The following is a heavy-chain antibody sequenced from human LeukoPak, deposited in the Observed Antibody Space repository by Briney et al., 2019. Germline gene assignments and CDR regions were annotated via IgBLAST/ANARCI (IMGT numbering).Heavy chain of an antibody. J-gene: IGHJ6*03. V-gene: IGHV4-30-4*08. CDR3: ARVPNYYYYMDV. CDR2: IYYSGST. Sequence: SETLSLTCTVSGGSISSGDYYWSWIRQPPGKGLEWIGYIYYSGSTYYNPSLKSRVTISVDTSKNQFSLKLSSVTGADTAVYYCARVPNYYYYMDVWGKGTTVTVSS. CDR1: GGSISSGDYY.